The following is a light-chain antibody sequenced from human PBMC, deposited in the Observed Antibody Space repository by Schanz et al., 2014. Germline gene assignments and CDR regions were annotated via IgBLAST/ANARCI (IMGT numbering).Light chain of an antibody. V-gene: IGLV2-14*03. CDR1: SSDIGAHNY. Sequence: QSALTQPASVSGSPGQSITIFCTGTSSDIGAHNYVSWYQQHPGKAPKLIVYDVHDRPSGVSYRFSGSKSGNTASLTISELQAEDEADYYCCSYAGSSTWVFGGGTKVTVL. CDR3: CSYAGSSTWV. J-gene: IGLJ3*02. CDR2: DVH.